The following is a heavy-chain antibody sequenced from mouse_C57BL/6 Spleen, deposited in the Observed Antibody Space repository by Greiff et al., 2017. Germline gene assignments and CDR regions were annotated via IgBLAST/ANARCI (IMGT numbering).Heavy chain of an antibody. J-gene: IGHJ1*03. CDR1: GYSITSGYD. D-gene: IGHD1-1*01. CDR3: AREIYYYGSSYWYFDV. CDR2: ISYSGST. Sequence: DVKLQESGPGMVKPSQSLSLTCTVTGYSITSGYDWHWIRHFPGNKLEWMGYISYSGSTNYNPSLKSRISITHDTSKNHFFLKLNSVTTEDTATYYCAREIYYYGSSYWYFDVWGTGTTVTVSS. V-gene: IGHV3-1*01.